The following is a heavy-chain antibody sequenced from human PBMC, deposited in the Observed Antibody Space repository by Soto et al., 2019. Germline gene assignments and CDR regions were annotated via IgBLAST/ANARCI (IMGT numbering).Heavy chain of an antibody. D-gene: IGHD6-6*01. J-gene: IGHJ4*02. CDR3: AKDLILYSSSSPHYFDY. V-gene: IGHV3-23*01. CDR2: ISGSGGST. Sequence: EVQLLESGGGLVQPGGSLRLSCAASGFAFSSYAMSWVRQAPGKGLEGVSVISGSGGSTYYADSVKGRFTVSRDNSKNPLYLQMNSLRAEDTAVYYCAKDLILYSSSSPHYFDYWGQGTLVTVSS. CDR1: GFAFSSYA.